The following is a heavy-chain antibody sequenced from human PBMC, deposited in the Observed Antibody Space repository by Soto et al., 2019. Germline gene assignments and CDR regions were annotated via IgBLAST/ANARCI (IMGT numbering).Heavy chain of an antibody. CDR2: ISWNSDSI. D-gene: IGHD3-3*01. Sequence: EAQLVESGGGLVQPGRSLRLSCAGSGFIFDDFAIHWVRQAPGKGLEWVSGISWNSDSIGYADSVKGRFTISRDNAKNALYLQMNSLRVEDTALYYCTKVGGLYDFWSGPFHFDLWGQGTLVTVSS. CDR1: GFIFDDFA. J-gene: IGHJ4*02. CDR3: TKVGGLYDFWSGPFHFDL. V-gene: IGHV3-9*01.